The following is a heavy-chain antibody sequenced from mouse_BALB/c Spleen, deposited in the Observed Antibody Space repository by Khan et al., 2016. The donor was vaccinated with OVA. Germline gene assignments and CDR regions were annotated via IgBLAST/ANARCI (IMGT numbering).Heavy chain of an antibody. CDR2: IYPFNDDP. CDR3: AKNYRYDVYFDY. CDR1: GYTFTSYV. V-gene: IGHV1S136*01. J-gene: IGHJ2*01. D-gene: IGHD2-14*01. Sequence: VPLQQSGPELVKPGASVKMSCKASGYTFTSYVMHWLRQKPGQGLEWLGYIYPFNDDPKYNEKFKGKATLTSDKSSSTAYMELSSLTSEDSAVYYCAKNYRYDVYFDYCGQGTTLTVSS.